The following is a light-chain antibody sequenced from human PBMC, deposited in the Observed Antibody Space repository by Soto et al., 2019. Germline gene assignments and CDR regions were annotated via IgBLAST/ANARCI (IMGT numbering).Light chain of an antibody. Sequence: QSVVTQAPSVSGTPGQRVTISCSGSSSNIESSWVYWYQQLPGTAPKLLIYNNNQRPSGVSDRFSGSKSGTSASLAITGLRSDDEADYYCATWDDDLYTPIIGGGTKLTVL. CDR2: NNN. V-gene: IGLV1-47*02. CDR1: SSNIESSW. CDR3: ATWDDDLYTPI. J-gene: IGLJ2*01.